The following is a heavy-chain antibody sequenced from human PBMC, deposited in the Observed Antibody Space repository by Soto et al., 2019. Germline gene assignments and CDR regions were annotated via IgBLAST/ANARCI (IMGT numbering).Heavy chain of an antibody. Sequence: GASVKVSCKASGYTFTSYGISWVRQAPGQGLEWMGWISAYNGNTKYAQKFQDSVTMTWDTSVTTAYLELSRLRSDDTGVYYCTRGLHYDTTGPNFADWGQGTLVTVSS. J-gene: IGHJ4*02. V-gene: IGHV1-18*01. CDR1: GYTFTSYG. CDR3: TRGLHYDTTGPNFAD. D-gene: IGHD1-1*01. CDR2: ISAYNGNT.